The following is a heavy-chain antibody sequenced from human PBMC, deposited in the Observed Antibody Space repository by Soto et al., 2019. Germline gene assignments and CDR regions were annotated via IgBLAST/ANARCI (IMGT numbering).Heavy chain of an antibody. Sequence: TGGSLRLSCAASGFTFSSYAMHWVRQAPGKGLEWVAVISYDGSNKYYADSVKGRFTIPRDNSKNTLYLQMNSLRAEDTAVYYCARDQWLDYWGQGTLVTVSS. V-gene: IGHV3-30-3*01. D-gene: IGHD6-19*01. CDR1: GFTFSSYA. CDR3: ARDQWLDY. J-gene: IGHJ4*02. CDR2: ISYDGSNK.